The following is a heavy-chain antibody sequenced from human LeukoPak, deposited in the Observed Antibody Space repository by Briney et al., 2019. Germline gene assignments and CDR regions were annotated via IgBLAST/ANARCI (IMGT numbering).Heavy chain of an antibody. J-gene: IGHJ3*02. D-gene: IGHD3-16*01. Sequence: GESLKISFKGSGYRFTSYWIGWVRQMPGKGLEWVGIIYPGDSDTRYSPSFQGQVTISADKSISTAYVQWSSLKAADTALYYCARHGRYDAFDIGGRGTMVTVSS. CDR3: ARHGRYDAFDI. V-gene: IGHV5-51*01. CDR2: IYPGDSDT. CDR1: GYRFTSYW.